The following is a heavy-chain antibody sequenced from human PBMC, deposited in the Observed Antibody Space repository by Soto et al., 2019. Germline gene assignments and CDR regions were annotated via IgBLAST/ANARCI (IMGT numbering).Heavy chain of an antibody. J-gene: IGHJ6*02. CDR3: ARERVSATLDYYGTDV. Sequence: PSETLSLTCTVSGGSISSGGYYWSWIRQHPGKGLEWIGYIYYSGSTYYNPSLKSQVTISVDTSKNKFSLKLSSVTAADTAVYYCARERVSATLDYYGTDVWGQGTTVTVSS. CDR1: GGSISSGGYY. CDR2: IYYSGST. D-gene: IGHD2-15*01. V-gene: IGHV4-31*01.